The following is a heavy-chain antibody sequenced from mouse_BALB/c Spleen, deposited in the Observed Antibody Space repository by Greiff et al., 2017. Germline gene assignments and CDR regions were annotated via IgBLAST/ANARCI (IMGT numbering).Heavy chain of an antibody. Sequence: VQLQQSGAELVKPGASVKLSCTASGFNIKDTYMHWVKQRPEQGLEWIGRIDPANGNTKYDPKFQGKATITADTSSNTAYLQLSSLTSEGTAVYYCARSSSYAMDYWGQGTSVTVSS. CDR3: ARSSSYAMDY. J-gene: IGHJ4*01. CDR2: IDPANGNT. CDR1: GFNIKDTY. V-gene: IGHV14-3*02. D-gene: IGHD1-1*01.